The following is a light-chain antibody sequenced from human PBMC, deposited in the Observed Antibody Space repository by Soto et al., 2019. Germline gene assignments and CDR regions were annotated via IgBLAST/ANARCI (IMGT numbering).Light chain of an antibody. CDR1: HSVNSH. CDR2: GAS. CDR3: QQYKNWPL. J-gene: IGKJ5*01. V-gene: IGKV3-15*01. Sequence: IIMTQSPATVSVSPLEIVTLSFMTSHSVNSHVAWYQQKPGQAPRLLLYGASTRATGIPVRFSGSGFGTEFTLTISSLQSEDFAVYYCQQYKNWPLFGQGTRLEIK.